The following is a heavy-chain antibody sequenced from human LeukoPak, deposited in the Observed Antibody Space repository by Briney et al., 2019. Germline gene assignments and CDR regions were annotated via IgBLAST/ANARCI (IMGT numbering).Heavy chain of an antibody. D-gene: IGHD2-2*01. J-gene: IGHJ6*03. Sequence: GASVKVSCKASGYDFINYGISWVRQAPGQGLEWMGWRSIYNGNTDYKLQGRVTMTTDTSTSTAYMEVRSLRSEDTAVYYCAYSCSSTSCYPYYYYYMDVWGKGTTVTVSS. V-gene: IGHV1-18*01. CDR3: AYSCSSTSCYPYYYYYMDV. CDR2: RSIYNGNT. CDR1: GYDFINYG.